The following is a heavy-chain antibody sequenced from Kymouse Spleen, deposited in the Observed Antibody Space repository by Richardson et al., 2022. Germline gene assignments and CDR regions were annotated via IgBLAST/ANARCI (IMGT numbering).Heavy chain of an antibody. Sequence: QLQLQESGPGLVKPSETLSLTCTVSGGSISSSSYYWGWIRQPPGKGLEWIGSIYYSGSTYYNPSLKSRVTISVDTSKNQFSLKLSSVTAADTAVYYCARHGSGSYWYFDLWGRGTLVTVSS. CDR2: IYYSGST. D-gene: IGHD3-10*01. CDR1: GGSISSSSYY. V-gene: IGHV4-39*01. J-gene: IGHJ2*01. CDR3: ARHGSGSYWYFDL.